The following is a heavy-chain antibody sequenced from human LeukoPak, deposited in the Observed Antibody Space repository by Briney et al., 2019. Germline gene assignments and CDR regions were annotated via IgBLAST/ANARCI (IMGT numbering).Heavy chain of an antibody. Sequence: PSETLSLTCTVSGGSVSSDSSYWSWIRQPPGKGLEWIGYIYYSGRTNYNPSLKSRVTISVDTSKNQFSLKLSSVTAADTAVYYCARALRGNFHDSWGQGTLVTVPS. CDR1: GGSVSSDSSY. D-gene: IGHD4-23*01. V-gene: IGHV4-61*01. J-gene: IGHJ4*02. CDR2: IYYSGRT. CDR3: ARALRGNFHDS.